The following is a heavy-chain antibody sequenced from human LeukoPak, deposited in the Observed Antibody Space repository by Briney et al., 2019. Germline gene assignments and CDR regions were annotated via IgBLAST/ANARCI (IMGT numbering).Heavy chain of an antibody. CDR2: LIPIFGTA. D-gene: IGHD6-19*01. CDR3: AVGYSSGWYVLDY. J-gene: IGHJ4*02. V-gene: IGHV1-69*13. Sequence: SVKVSCKASGGTFSSYAISWVRQAPGQGLEWMGGLIPIFGTANYAQKFQGRVTITADESTSTAYMELSSLRSEDTAVYYCAVGYSSGWYVLDYWGQGTLVTVSS. CDR1: GGTFSSYA.